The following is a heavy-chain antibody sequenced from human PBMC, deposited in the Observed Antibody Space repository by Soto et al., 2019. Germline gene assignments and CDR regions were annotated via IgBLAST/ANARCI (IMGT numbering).Heavy chain of an antibody. CDR2: INYSGTT. Sequence: QVQLQESGPGLVKPSQTLSLTCTVSGGSISSGGYYWSWIRQYPGKGLEWIGYINYSGTTHYTPSLKSRVSISIDTSKNQVSLRLNSVTAADTAVYYCARAAVDIVATILDYGGQGVLVTVSA. CDR1: GGSISSGGYY. V-gene: IGHV4-31*03. CDR3: ARAAVDIVATILDY. J-gene: IGHJ4*02. D-gene: IGHD5-12*01.